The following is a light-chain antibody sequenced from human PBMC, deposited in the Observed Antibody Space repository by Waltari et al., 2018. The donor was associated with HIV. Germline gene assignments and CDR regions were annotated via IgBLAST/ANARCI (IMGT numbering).Light chain of an antibody. CDR3: SSYTSSSTWV. CDR2: EVS. V-gene: IGLV2-14*01. J-gene: IGLJ3*02. Sequence: QSALTQPASVSGSPGQSTTISCTGPSSDVGGYNYVSWYQQHPGKAPKLMIYEVSNRPSGVSNRFSGSKSGNTASLTISGLQAEDEADYYCSSYTSSSTWVFGGGTKLTVL. CDR1: SSDVGGYNY.